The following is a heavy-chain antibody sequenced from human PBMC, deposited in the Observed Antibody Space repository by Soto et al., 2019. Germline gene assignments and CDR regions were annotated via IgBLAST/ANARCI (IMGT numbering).Heavy chain of an antibody. J-gene: IGHJ6*03. CDR2: ISSNGGST. D-gene: IGHD5-12*01. CDR1: GFTFHNYA. Sequence: GGSLRLSCAASGFTFHNYAIHWVRQVPGKGLEWVSGISSNGGSTYYANSVKGRFTISRDNSKNTLYLQMGSLRAEDMAVYYCARVGSGYDPGYYYYYMDVWGKGTTVTVSS. V-gene: IGHV3-64*01. CDR3: ARVGSGYDPGYYYYYMDV.